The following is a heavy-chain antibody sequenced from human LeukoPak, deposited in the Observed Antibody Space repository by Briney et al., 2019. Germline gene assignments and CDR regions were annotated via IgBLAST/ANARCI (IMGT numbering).Heavy chain of an antibody. CDR1: GFTFSDYY. CDR3: ARYPPGQYSSTSPNSNYYYYYGMDV. J-gene: IGHJ6*02. CDR2: ISSSGSTI. V-gene: IGHV3-11*01. D-gene: IGHD2-2*01. Sequence: GGSLRLSCAASGFTFSDYYMSWIRQAPGKGLEWVSYISSSGSTIYYADSVKGRFTISRDNAKNSLYLQMNSLRAEDTAVYYCARYPPGQYSSTSPNSNYYYYYGMDVWGQGTTVTVSS.